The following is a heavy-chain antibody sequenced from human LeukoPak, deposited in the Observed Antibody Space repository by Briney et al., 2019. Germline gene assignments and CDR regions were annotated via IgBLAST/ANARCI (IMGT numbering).Heavy chain of an antibody. CDR2: IYHSGST. Sequence: PSETLSLTCTVSGGSISSSNWWSWVRQPPGKGLEWIGEIYHSGSTNYNPSLKSRVTISVDKSKNQFSLKLSSVTAADTAVYYCARVSPEAIGYYDSSGLFDYWGQGTLVTVSS. J-gene: IGHJ4*02. CDR1: GGSISSSNW. D-gene: IGHD3-22*01. V-gene: IGHV4-4*02. CDR3: ARVSPEAIGYYDSSGLFDY.